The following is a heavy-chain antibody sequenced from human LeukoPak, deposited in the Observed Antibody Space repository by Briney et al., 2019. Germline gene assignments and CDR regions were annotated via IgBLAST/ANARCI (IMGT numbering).Heavy chain of an antibody. Sequence: GGSLRLSCVASGFTFSSTTMGWVRQAPGKGLEWVSSITAIDGRTYYADSVRGRFTISRDNSKNPVYLQLNSLRAGDTAIYYCTKDRRGPAAGTWYFGSWGQGTLVTVSS. D-gene: IGHD6-13*01. CDR1: GFTFSSTT. CDR3: TKDRRGPAAGTWYFGS. V-gene: IGHV3-23*01. CDR2: ITAIDGRT. J-gene: IGHJ4*02.